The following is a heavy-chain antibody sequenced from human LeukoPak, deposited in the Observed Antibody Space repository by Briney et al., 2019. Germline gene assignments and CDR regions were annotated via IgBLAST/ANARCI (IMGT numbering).Heavy chain of an antibody. Sequence: SVKVSCKASGGTFSSYAISWVRQAPGQGLEWMGRIIPIFGTANYAQKFQGRVTITTDESTSTAYMELSSLRSEDTAVYYCAILWFGTYYFDYWGQGTLVTVSS. J-gene: IGHJ4*02. CDR1: GGTFSSYA. D-gene: IGHD3-10*01. CDR3: AILWFGTYYFDY. V-gene: IGHV1-69*05. CDR2: IIPIFGTA.